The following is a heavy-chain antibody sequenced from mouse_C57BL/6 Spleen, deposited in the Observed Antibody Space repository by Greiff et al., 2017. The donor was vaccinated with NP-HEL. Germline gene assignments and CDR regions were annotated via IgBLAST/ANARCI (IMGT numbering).Heavy chain of an antibody. Sequence: QVHVKQPGAELVRPGTSVKLSCKASGYTFTSYWMHWVKQRPGQGLEWIGVIDPSDSYTNYNQKFKGKATLTVDTSSSTAYMQLSSLTSEDSAVYYCASRTTVGDYWGQGTTLTVSS. CDR1: GYTFTSYW. CDR3: ASRTTVGDY. J-gene: IGHJ2*01. CDR2: IDPSDSYT. V-gene: IGHV1-59*01. D-gene: IGHD1-1*01.